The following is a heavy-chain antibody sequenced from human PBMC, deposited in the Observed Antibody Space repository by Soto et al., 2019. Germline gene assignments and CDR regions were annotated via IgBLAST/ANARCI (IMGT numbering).Heavy chain of an antibody. CDR1: GGTFSSYA. CDR3: ARDQPPQTHYYDSSGYFG. CDR2: IIPIFGTA. D-gene: IGHD3-22*01. Sequence: GASVKVSCKASGGTFSSYAISWVRQAPGQGLEWMGGIIPIFGTANYAQKFQGRVTITADESTSTAYMELSSLRSEDTAVYYCARDQPPQTHYYDSSGYFGWGQGTLVTVSS. J-gene: IGHJ4*02. V-gene: IGHV1-69*13.